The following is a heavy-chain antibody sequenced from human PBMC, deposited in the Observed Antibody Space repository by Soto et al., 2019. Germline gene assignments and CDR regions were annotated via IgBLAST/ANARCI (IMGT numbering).Heavy chain of an antibody. CDR1: GGSISSGGYY. V-gene: IGHV4-31*03. D-gene: IGHD3-10*01. Sequence: PSETLSLTCTVSGGSISSGGYYWSWIRQHPGKGLEWIGYIYYSGSTYYNPSLKSRVTISVDTSKNQFSLKLSSVTAADTAVYYCARVSGRFSPGTFDYWGQGTLVTVSS. CDR2: IYYSGST. CDR3: ARVSGRFSPGTFDY. J-gene: IGHJ4*02.